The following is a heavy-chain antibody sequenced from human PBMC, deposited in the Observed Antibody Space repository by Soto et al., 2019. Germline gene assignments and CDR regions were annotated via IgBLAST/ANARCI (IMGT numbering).Heavy chain of an antibody. V-gene: IGHV4-4*07. CDR1: GGSISSYY. CDR2: IYTSGIT. D-gene: IGHD6-13*01. Sequence: SETLSLTCTVSGGSISSYYWSWIRQPAGKGLEWIGRIYTSGITNYNPSLKSRVTMSVDTSKNQFSLKLSSVTAADTAVYYCARDRAAAGSNNWFDPWGQGPLVTVSS. CDR3: ARDRAAAGSNNWFDP. J-gene: IGHJ5*02.